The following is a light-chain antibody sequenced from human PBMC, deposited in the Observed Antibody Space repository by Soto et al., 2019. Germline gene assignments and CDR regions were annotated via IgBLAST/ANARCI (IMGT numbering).Light chain of an antibody. V-gene: IGLV2-14*01. CDR2: DVS. Sequence: QSVLTQPASVSGSPGQSITISCTGNSSEVGGYNYVSWYQQHSGKAPKLMIYDVSNRPSGVSNRFSGSKSGNTASLTISGLQAEDEADYYCGSYASSSTLYVFGTGTKVTVL. J-gene: IGLJ1*01. CDR1: SSEVGGYNY. CDR3: GSYASSSTLYV.